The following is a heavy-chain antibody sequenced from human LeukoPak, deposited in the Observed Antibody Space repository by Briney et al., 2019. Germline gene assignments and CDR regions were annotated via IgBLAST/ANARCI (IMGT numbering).Heavy chain of an antibody. CDR1: GGSISSGSYY. D-gene: IGHD3-3*01. Sequence: SETLSLTCTVSGGSISSGSYYWSWIRQPAGKGLEWIGRIYTSGSTNYNPSLKSRVTISVDTSKNQFSLKLSSVTAADTAVYYCARSRFLEWYPRKTYYMDVWGKGTTVTVSS. J-gene: IGHJ6*03. V-gene: IGHV4-61*02. CDR3: ARSRFLEWYPRKTYYMDV. CDR2: IYTSGST.